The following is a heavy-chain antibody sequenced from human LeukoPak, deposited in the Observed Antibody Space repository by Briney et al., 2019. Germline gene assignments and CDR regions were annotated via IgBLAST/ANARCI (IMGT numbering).Heavy chain of an antibody. CDR2: INDSGDT. D-gene: IGHD5-18*01. CDR3: ARLRFSKDVDTAMVPYYYYGMDV. Sequence: KPSETLSLTCGVFGGSLSGYYWSWIRQTPGKGPEWIGEINDSGDTNYNPSLKSRITMSVDTSKNQFSLKLSSVTAADTAVYYCARLRFSKDVDTAMVPYYYYGMDVWGQGTTVTVSS. CDR1: GGSLSGYY. V-gene: IGHV4-34*10. J-gene: IGHJ6*02.